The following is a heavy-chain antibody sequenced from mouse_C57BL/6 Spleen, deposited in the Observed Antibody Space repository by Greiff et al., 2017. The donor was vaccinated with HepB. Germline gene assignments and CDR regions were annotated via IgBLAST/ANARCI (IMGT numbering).Heavy chain of an antibody. CDR1: GFTFRSYG. Sequence: EVHLVESGGDLVKPGGSLKLSCAASGFTFRSYGMSWVRQTPDKRLEWVATISSGGSYTYYPDSVKGRFTISRDNAKNTLYLQMSSLKSEDTAMYYCARQLRHQGFYYFDYWGQGTTLTVSS. CDR3: ARQLRHQGFYYFDY. D-gene: IGHD1-2*01. V-gene: IGHV5-6*01. J-gene: IGHJ2*01. CDR2: ISSGGSYT.